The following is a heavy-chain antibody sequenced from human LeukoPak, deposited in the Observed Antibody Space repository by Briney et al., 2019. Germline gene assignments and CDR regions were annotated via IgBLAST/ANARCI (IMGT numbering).Heavy chain of an antibody. J-gene: IGHJ6*04. D-gene: IGHD6-13*01. Sequence: SETLSLTRAVYGGSFSGYYWSWIRQPPGKGLEWIGEINHSGSTNYNPSLKSRVTISVDTSKNQFSLKLSSVTAADTAVYYCARADKGIAAAVFGLTDVWGKGTTVTVSS. CDR1: GGSFSGYY. CDR2: INHSGST. CDR3: ARADKGIAAAVFGLTDV. V-gene: IGHV4-34*01.